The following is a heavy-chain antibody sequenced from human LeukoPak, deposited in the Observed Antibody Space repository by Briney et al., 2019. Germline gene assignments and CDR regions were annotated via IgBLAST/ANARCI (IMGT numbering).Heavy chain of an antibody. CDR2: IWYDGSNK. J-gene: IGHJ4*02. CDR3: ARVGGQQPDLDY. V-gene: IGHV3-33*01. CDR1: GFTFSSYG. Sequence: PGGSLRLSCAASGFTFSSYGMHWVRQAPGKRLEWVAVIWYDGSNKYYADSVKGRFTISRDNSKNTLYLQMNSLRAEDTAVCYCARVGGQQPDLDYWGQGTLVTVSS. D-gene: IGHD6-13*01.